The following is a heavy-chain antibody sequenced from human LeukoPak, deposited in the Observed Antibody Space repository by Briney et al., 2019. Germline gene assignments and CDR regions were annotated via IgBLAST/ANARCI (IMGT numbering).Heavy chain of an antibody. CDR2: IKEGGRGT. V-gene: IGHV3-7*01. J-gene: IGHJ4*02. CDR1: GFTFSSYS. D-gene: IGHD3-3*01. Sequence: PGGSLRLSCAASGFTFSSYSMNWVRQAPGKGLEWVAHIKEGGRGTFYVDSVKGRFTGSRDDARNTVYLQMNSLRAEDTAVYYCARWRGAQSEFVVWGQGTLVTVSS. CDR3: ARWRGAQSEFVV.